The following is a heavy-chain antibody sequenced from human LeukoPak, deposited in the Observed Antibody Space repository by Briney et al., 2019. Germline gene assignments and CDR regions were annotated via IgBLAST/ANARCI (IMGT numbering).Heavy chain of an antibody. V-gene: IGHV4-39*01. CDR2: IYYSGST. D-gene: IGHD5-18*01. CDR3: ARLGDRNSGYSYGYPVGY. CDR1: GGSISSSSYY. J-gene: IGHJ4*02. Sequence: SETLSLTCTVSGGSISSSSYYWGWIRQPPGKGLEWIGSIYYSGSTYYNPSLKSRVTISVDTSKNQFSLKLSSVTAADTAVYYCARLGDRNSGYSYGYPVGYWGQGTLVAVSS.